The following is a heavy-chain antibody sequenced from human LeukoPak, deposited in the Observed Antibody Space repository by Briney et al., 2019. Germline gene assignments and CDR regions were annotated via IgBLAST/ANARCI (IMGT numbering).Heavy chain of an antibody. D-gene: IGHD4-23*01. CDR1: GFAFGSEA. CDR2: ISPGGGTT. J-gene: IGHJ3*02. V-gene: IGHV3-23*01. Sequence: GGSLRLSCAVSGFAFGSEAMSWVRQSPARGLEWVASISPGGGTTYYADSVKGRFTISRDNSENTLYLQMNGLRAEDTAVYYCARDGDYGGNSYGAFDIWGQGTMVTVSS. CDR3: ARDGDYGGNSYGAFDI.